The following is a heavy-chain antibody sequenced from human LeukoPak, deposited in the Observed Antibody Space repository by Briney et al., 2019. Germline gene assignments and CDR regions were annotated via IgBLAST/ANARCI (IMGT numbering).Heavy chain of an antibody. V-gene: IGHV4-59*11. CDR3: ARHPRVSPGVYYYYMDV. CDR2: IYYSGST. CDR1: GGSISSHY. J-gene: IGHJ6*03. D-gene: IGHD4-11*01. Sequence: SETLSLTCTVSGGSISSHYWSWIRQPPGKELEWIGYIYYSGSTNYNPSLKSRVTISVDTSKNQFSLKLSSVTAADTAVYYCARHPRVSPGVYYYYMDVWGKGTTVTVSS.